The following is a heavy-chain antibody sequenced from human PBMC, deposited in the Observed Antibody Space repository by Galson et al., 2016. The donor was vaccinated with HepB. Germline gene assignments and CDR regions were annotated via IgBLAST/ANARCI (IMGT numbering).Heavy chain of an antibody. Sequence: SETLSPTCVVSNASIDSDSWWSWFRQPPGKGLEWIGEIYHNGIINYIPSLKSRLSVAVEKPNSELSMTLRSATVADTAIYSCARQLGRSGGGKSADSWGQGTLVIVSS. CDR2: IYHNGII. CDR3: ARQLGRSGGGKSADS. CDR1: NASIDSDSW. V-gene: IGHV4-4*02. J-gene: IGHJ5*01. D-gene: IGHD3-16*01.